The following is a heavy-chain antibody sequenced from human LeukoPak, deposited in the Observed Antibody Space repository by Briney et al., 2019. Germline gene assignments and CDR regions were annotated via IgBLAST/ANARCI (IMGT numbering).Heavy chain of an antibody. CDR2: ISGSGGNT. CDR1: GFTFSTYE. J-gene: IGHJ4*02. V-gene: IGHV3-23*01. CDR3: ANAEGPGRLLWSRASLHY. D-gene: IGHD3-10*01. Sequence: PGGSLRLSCAASGFTFSTYEMSWVRQAPGKGLEWVSAISGSGGNTYYADSVKGRFTISRDNSKNTLYLQMNSLRAEDTAVYYCANAEGPGRLLWSRASLHYWGQGTLVTVSS.